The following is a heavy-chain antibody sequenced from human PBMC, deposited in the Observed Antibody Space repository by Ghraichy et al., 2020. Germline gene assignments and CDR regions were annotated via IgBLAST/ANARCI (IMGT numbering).Heavy chain of an antibody. D-gene: IGHD5-24*01. V-gene: IGHV4-39*01. CDR2: IHFSGST. CDR3: ATSYNWGNYFDF. CDR1: GGSITSSDLY. Sequence: SETLSLTCTVSGGSITSSDLYWGWIRQPPGKGLDWIGNIHFSGSTYYNPSLKSRVTISVDTSRNQFSLKLSSVTAADTAVYFCATSYNWGNYFDFWGQGTLGTVA. J-gene: IGHJ4*02.